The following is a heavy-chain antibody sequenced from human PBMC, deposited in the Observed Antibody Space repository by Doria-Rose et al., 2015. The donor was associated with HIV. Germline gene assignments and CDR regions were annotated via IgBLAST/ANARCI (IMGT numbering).Heavy chain of an antibody. D-gene: IGHD1-1*01. Sequence: QLVQSGGGLVQPGRSLRLSCTASGFKFGDYALSWVRQAPGKGLEWVGFIRSKAYGGTTMYAASVRGRFTVSRDDSRRVVYLQMNSLQAADTAVYYCTKSRTTRSYLFYYHIDVWGRGTTVTVSS. J-gene: IGHJ6*03. V-gene: IGHV3-49*04. CDR1: GFKFGDYA. CDR3: TKSRTTRSYLFYYHIDV. CDR2: IRSKAYGGTT.